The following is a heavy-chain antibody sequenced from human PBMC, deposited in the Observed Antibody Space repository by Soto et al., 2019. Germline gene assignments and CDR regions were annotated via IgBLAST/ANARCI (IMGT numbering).Heavy chain of an antibody. CDR2: IIPIFGTA. Sequence: ASVKVSCKASGGTFSSYAISWVRQAPGQGLEWMGGIIPIFGTANYAQKFQGRVTITADESTSTAYMELSSLRSEDTAVYYCARHKYYDFWSGYGMDVWGQGTTVTV. CDR3: ARHKYYDFWSGYGMDV. J-gene: IGHJ6*02. V-gene: IGHV1-69*13. CDR1: GGTFSSYA. D-gene: IGHD3-3*01.